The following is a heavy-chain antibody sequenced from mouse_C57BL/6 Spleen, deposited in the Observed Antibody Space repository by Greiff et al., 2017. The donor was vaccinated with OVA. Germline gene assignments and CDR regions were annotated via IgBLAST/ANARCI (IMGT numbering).Heavy chain of an antibody. V-gene: IGHV1-47*01. D-gene: IGHD2-4*01. CDR2: FHPYNDDT. J-gene: IGHJ3*01. Sequence: QVHVKQSGAELVKPGASVKMSCKASGYTFTTYPIEWMKQNHGKSLEWIGNFHPYNDDTKYNEKFKGKATLTVEKSSSTVYLELSRLTSDDSAVYYCARPYDYDGAWFAYWGQGTLVTVSA. CDR1: GYTFTTYP. CDR3: ARPYDYDGAWFAY.